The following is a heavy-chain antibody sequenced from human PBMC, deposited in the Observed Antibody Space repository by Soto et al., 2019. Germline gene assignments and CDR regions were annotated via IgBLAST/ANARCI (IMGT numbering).Heavy chain of an antibody. CDR3: VRDVYGWGSFGT. Sequence: EVQLVESGGGLVQPGESLRLSCEASGLTFDAYWMNWVRQAPGKGLEWVANIKHDASDEYYVDSVKGRFTISRDNGKSSLYLKMRDLRAEDTAVYYCVRDVYGWGSFGTWGQGTLVTVSS. CDR1: GLTFDAYW. J-gene: IGHJ5*02. CDR2: IKHDASDE. V-gene: IGHV3-7*01. D-gene: IGHD3-10*01.